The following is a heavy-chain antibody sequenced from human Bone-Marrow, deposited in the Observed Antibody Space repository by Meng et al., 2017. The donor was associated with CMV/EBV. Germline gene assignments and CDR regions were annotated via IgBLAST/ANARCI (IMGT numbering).Heavy chain of an antibody. D-gene: IGHD4-11*01. Sequence: GGSLRLSCAASGFTVSNNYMSWVRQAPGKGLEWVSGINWNSGNIFYADSVKGRFTISRDNAKNSLYLQMNSLRAEDTALYYCAKDVVGAATTYYFDYWGQGTLVTVSS. CDR2: INWNSGNI. J-gene: IGHJ4*02. CDR3: AKDVVGAATTYYFDY. V-gene: IGHV3-9*01. CDR1: GFTVSNNY.